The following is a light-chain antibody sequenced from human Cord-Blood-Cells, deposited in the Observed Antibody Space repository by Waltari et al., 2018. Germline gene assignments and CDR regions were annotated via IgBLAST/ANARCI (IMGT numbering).Light chain of an antibody. Sequence: QSALTQPASVSGSPGQSITISCTGTSSDVGGYNYVSWYQQHPGKAPKLMIYDVSNRPSGVSNRFSGSKSGNAASLTSSVLQAEDEADYYCSSYTSSSTWVFGGGTKLTVL. CDR3: SSYTSSSTWV. J-gene: IGLJ3*02. CDR2: DVS. V-gene: IGLV2-14*03. CDR1: SSDVGGYNY.